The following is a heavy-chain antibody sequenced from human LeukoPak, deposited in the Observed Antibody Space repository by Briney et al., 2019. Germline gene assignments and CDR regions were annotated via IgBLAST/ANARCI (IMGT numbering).Heavy chain of an antibody. CDR1: GGSISSYY. J-gene: IGHJ5*02. CDR3: ARERAGGRGNWFDP. D-gene: IGHD6-19*01. CDR2: IYYSGST. Sequence: PSETLSLTCTVSGGSISSYYWSWIRQPPGKGLEWIGYIYYSGSTNYNPSLKSRVTISVDTSKNQFSLKLSSVTAADTAVYYCARERAGGRGNWFDPWGQGTLVTVSS. V-gene: IGHV4-59*01.